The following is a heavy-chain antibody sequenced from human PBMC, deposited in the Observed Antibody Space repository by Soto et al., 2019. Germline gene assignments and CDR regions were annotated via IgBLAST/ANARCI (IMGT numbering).Heavy chain of an antibody. Sequence: GALRLSRAASGFTFRNAWMSWVRQAPGKGLEWVGRIKSKTDGGTTDYAAPVKGRFTISRDDSKNTLYLQMNSLKTEDTAVYYCTTDSSTALDAFDIWGKGTTVPVSS. CDR3: TTDSSTALDAFDI. CDR1: GFTFRNAW. V-gene: IGHV3-15*01. J-gene: IGHJ3*02. D-gene: IGHD2-2*01. CDR2: IKSKTDGGTT.